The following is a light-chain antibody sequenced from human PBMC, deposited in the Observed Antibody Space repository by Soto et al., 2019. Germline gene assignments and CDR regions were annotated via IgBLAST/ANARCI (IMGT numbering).Light chain of an antibody. J-gene: IGKJ2*02. CDR2: QAS. V-gene: IGKV1-5*03. Sequence: DIQMTQSPSTLSASVGDRVTINCRASRSISTWLAWYQHRPGKAPKLLIYQASSLEDGVPSRFSGSGSGTEFTLTISSLQPDDFVTYYCQQYISDSRTFGQGTKVE. CDR3: QQYISDSRT. CDR1: RSISTW.